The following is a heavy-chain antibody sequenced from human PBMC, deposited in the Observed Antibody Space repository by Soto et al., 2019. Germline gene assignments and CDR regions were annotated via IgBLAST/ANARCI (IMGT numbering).Heavy chain of an antibody. Sequence: SETLSLTCSVSGCSIINSDYYWGWIRQPPGKGLEWMGSIFSSGSPYKTPSLQSRVAMSVDTSNNQFSLRLTSVNAADTAIYYCARQGGVSGTYVGYFDSWGQGNLVTVSS. D-gene: IGHD3-10*01. J-gene: IGHJ4*02. CDR2: IFSSGSP. CDR1: GCSIINSDYY. CDR3: ARQGGVSGTYVGYFDS. V-gene: IGHV4-39*01.